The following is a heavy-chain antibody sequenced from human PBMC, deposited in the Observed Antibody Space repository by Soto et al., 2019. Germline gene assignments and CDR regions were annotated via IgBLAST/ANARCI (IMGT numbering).Heavy chain of an antibody. CDR1: GLTFNSYT. Sequence: GGSLRLSCAASGLTFNSYTMSWVRQAPGKGLEWVSGISGSGSDTYYADSVKGRFTISRDNSKNTLYLQMNSLRAEDTAVYYCARKYCSSSSCYGGYFDSWGQGTLVTVSS. CDR2: ISGSGSDT. V-gene: IGHV3-23*01. J-gene: IGHJ4*02. CDR3: ARKYCSSSSCYGGYFDS. D-gene: IGHD2-2*01.